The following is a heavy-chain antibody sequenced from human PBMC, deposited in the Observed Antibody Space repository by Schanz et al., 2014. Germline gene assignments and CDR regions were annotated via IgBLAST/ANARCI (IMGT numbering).Heavy chain of an antibody. J-gene: IGHJ3*02. D-gene: IGHD4-17*01. V-gene: IGHV3-21*05. CDR2: ITYNGGTI. Sequence: EVQLVESGGGLVKPGGSLRLSCAASGFNFSSYSLNWVRQAPGKGLEWISYITYNGGTIYYADSVRGRFTISRDNAKNTLYLQMNTLRAEDTAVYYCARKMKLGVYGGKGHDSLDIWGQGTMVTVSS. CDR1: GFNFSSYS. CDR3: ARKMKLGVYGGKGHDSLDI.